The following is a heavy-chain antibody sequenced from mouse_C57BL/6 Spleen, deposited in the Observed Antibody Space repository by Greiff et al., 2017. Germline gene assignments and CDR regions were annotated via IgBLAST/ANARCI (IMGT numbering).Heavy chain of an antibody. D-gene: IGHD1-1*01. CDR2: ISSGSSTF. J-gene: IGHJ2*01. CDR1: GFTFSDYG. V-gene: IGHV5-17*01. Sequence: EVQRLESGGGLVKPGGSLKLFCAASGFTFSDYGMHWVRQAPEKGLEWVAYISSGSSTFYYADTVKGRFTIYRDNAKNTLFLQMTSLRSEDTAMYYCAGQGPYYYGAGGYWGQGTTLTVSS. CDR3: AGQGPYYYGAGGY.